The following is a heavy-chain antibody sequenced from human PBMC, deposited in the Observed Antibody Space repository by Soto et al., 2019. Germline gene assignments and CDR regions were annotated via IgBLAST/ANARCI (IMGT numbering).Heavy chain of an antibody. CDR2: IIPIFGTA. CDR1: GGTFSSYA. Sequence: ASVKVSCKASGGTFSSYAISWVRQAPGQGLEWMGGIIPIFGTANYAQKFQGRVTITADESTSTAYMELSDLRSEDTAVYYCARGPREVPAAMFRLGGYYYYGMDVWGQGTTVTVSS. V-gene: IGHV1-69*13. J-gene: IGHJ6*02. D-gene: IGHD2-2*01. CDR3: ARGPREVPAAMFRLGGYYYYGMDV.